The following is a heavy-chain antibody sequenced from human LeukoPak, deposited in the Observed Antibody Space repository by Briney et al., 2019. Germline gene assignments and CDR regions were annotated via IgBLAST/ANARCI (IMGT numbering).Heavy chain of an antibody. V-gene: IGHV1-2*02. CDR2: INPNSGGT. CDR3: ARGGVWGSYRYGLLDY. CDR1: GYTFTGYY. Sequence: ASVKVSCKASGYTFTGYYMHWVRQAPGQGLEWMGWINPNSGGTNYAQKFQGRVTMTRDTSISTAYMELSRLRSDDTAVYYCARGGVWGSYRYGLLDYWGQGTLVTVSS. D-gene: IGHD3-16*02. J-gene: IGHJ4*02.